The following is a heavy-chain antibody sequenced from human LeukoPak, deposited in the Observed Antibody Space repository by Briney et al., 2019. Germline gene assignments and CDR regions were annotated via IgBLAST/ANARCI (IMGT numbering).Heavy chain of an antibody. CDR1: GFTFSNYW. Sequence: PGGSLRLSCAASGFTFSNYWMHWVRHAPGKGLVWVSRISGDGGSTVYADSVKGRFTISRDNAKNTLYLQMNSLRGDDTALYYCVRDLFPDAFDTWGQGTMVTVFS. CDR3: VRDLFPDAFDT. D-gene: IGHD2-21*01. J-gene: IGHJ3*02. CDR2: ISGDGGST. V-gene: IGHV3-74*01.